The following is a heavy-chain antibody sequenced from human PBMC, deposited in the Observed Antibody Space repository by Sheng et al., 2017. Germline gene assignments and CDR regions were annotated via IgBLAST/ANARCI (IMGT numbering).Heavy chain of an antibody. J-gene: IGHJ6*03. V-gene: IGHV3-11*05. Sequence: QVQLVESGGGLVKPGGSLRLSCAASGFTFSDYYMSWIRQAPGKGLEWVSYISSSSSYTNYADSVKGRFTISRDNAKNSLYLQMNSLRAEDTAVYYCARDRPHYDFWSGYAYYYYYMDVWGKGTTVTVSS. D-gene: IGHD3-3*01. CDR3: ARDRPHYDFWSGYAYYYYYMDV. CDR2: ISSSSSYT. CDR1: GFTFSDYY.